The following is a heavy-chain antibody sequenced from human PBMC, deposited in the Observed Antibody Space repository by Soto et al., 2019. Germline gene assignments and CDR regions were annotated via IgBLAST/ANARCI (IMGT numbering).Heavy chain of an antibody. V-gene: IGHV1-2*04. D-gene: IGHD2-21*02. CDR1: GNTFTGYY. J-gene: IGHJ4*02. Sequence: ASEKVSCKASGNTFTGYYLHWVRQALGQGLEWMGWIDPNSGGTNYAQKFQGWVTMTRDTSINTAYLELSSLGSEDTAVYYCAMGGGDYGGDYFDNWGQGTQVTVSS. CDR3: AMGGGDYGGDYFDN. CDR2: IDPNSGGT.